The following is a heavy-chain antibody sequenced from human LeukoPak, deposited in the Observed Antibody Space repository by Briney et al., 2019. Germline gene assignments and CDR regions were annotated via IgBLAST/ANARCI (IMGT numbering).Heavy chain of an antibody. Sequence: SQTLSLTCVISGDSVSSNSGVWNWIRQCPSRGLEWLGRTYYRSEWFNDYALSVKSRITINADTSKNQFSLQLNSVTPEDTAVYYCARHIGGGIEDMDVWGTGTKVTVSS. V-gene: IGHV6-1*01. CDR2: TYYRSEWFN. CDR3: ARHIGGGIEDMDV. D-gene: IGHD3-16*02. J-gene: IGHJ6*03. CDR1: GDSVSSNSGV.